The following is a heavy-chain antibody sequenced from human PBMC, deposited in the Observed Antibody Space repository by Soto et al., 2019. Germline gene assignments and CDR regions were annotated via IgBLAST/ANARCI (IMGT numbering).Heavy chain of an antibody. CDR1: GGTFSSYA. V-gene: IGHV1-69*13. CDR2: IIPIFGTA. D-gene: IGHD6-19*01. CDR3: ASIAVAGTYGMDV. J-gene: IGHJ6*02. Sequence: GASVKVSCKASGGTFSSYAISWVRQAPGQGLEWMGGIIPIFGTANYAQKFQGRVTITADESTSTAYMELSSLRSEDTAVYYCASIAVAGTYGMDVWGQGTTVTVSS.